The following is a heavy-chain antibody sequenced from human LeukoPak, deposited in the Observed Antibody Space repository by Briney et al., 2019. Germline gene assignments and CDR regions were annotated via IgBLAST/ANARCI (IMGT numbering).Heavy chain of an antibody. CDR2: IHYSGNT. J-gene: IGHJ4*02. CDR1: GGSISSSNYY. V-gene: IGHV4-39*01. CDR3: ARDFGDYRADY. Sequence: SETLSLTCTVSGGSISSSNYYWGWIRQPPGKGPEWIGTIHYSGNTYYNPSLKSRVAISVDTSKNQFSLRLSSVTAADTAVYYCARDFGDYRADYWGQGTLVTVSS. D-gene: IGHD4-17*01.